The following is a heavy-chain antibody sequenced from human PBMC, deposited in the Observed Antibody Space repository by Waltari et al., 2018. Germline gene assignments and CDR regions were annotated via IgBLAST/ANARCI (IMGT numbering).Heavy chain of an antibody. J-gene: IGHJ3*01. V-gene: IGHV3-9*01. CDR3: AKKKYMISSSGALDL. CDR2: ISWNSYSL. CDR1: GFIFDEFA. Sequence: EVQLVESGGGSVQPGRSLRLSCSGAGFIFDEFAIHWVRQPPGKGLEWISGISWNSYSLTYAASVRGRFTISRDTATKSVYLQMNSLRLEDTAVYYCAKKKYMISSSGALDLWGQGTMVTVSS. D-gene: IGHD6-6*01.